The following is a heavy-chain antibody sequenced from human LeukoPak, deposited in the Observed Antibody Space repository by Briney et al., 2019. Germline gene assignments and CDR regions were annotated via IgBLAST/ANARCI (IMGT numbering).Heavy chain of an antibody. CDR3: ARGRSGWDGVHDY. V-gene: IGHV1-69*05. CDR2: IIPIFGTA. J-gene: IGHJ4*02. D-gene: IGHD6-19*01. CDR1: GGTFSSYA. Sequence: SVKVSCEASGGTFSSYAISWVRQAPGQGLEWMGRIIPIFGTANYAQKFQGRVTITTDESTSTAYMELSSLRSEDTAVYYCARGRSGWDGVHDYWGQGTLVTVSS.